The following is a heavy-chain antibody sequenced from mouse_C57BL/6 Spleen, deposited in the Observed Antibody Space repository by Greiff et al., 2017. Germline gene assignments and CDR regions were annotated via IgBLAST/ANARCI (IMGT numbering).Heavy chain of an antibody. CDR1: GYSITSGYY. CDR3: ARDGVLRYYAMDY. CDR2: ISYDGSN. D-gene: IGHD1-1*01. Sequence: EVQLVESGPGLVKPSQSLSLTCSVTGYSITSGYYWNWIRQFPGNKLEWMGYISYDGSNNYNPSLKNRISITRDTSKNQFFLKLNSVTTEDTATYYCARDGVLRYYAMDYWGQGTSVTVSS. V-gene: IGHV3-6*01. J-gene: IGHJ4*01.